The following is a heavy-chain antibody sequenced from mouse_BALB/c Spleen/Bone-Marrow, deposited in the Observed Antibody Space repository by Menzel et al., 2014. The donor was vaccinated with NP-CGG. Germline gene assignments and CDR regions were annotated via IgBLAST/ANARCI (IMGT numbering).Heavy chain of an antibody. CDR3: AREDITTVVEMDY. CDR1: GYTFSSYW. CDR2: ILPGSGNT. J-gene: IGHJ4*01. Sequence: VKLQESGAELMKPGASVKISCKATGYTFSSYWIEWVKQRPGHGLEWIGEILPGSGNTNYNEKFKGKATFTADTSSNTAYMQLSSLTSEDSAVYYCAREDITTVVEMDYWGQGTSVTVSS. V-gene: IGHV1-9*01. D-gene: IGHD1-1*01.